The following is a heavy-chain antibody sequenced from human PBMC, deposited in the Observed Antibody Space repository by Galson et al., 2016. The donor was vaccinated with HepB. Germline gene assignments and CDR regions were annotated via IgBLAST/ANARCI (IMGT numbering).Heavy chain of an antibody. J-gene: IGHJ4*02. V-gene: IGHV4-59*01. CDR2: IYYSGRT. D-gene: IGHD6-19*01. CDR1: GGSFSSYY. CDR3: ASGYSSGWYYFDS. Sequence: ETLSLTCSVSGGSFSSYYLSWIRQPPGKGPEWIGYIYYSGRTNYNPSLKSRVAISVDTSRNQFSLKLSSVTAADTAVYFCASGYSSGWYYFDSWGQGTLVTVSS.